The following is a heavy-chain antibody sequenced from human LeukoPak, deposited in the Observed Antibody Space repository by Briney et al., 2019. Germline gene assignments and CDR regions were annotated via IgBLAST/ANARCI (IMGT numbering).Heavy chain of an antibody. D-gene: IGHD1-1*01. J-gene: IGHJ4*02. Sequence: ASVKVSCKASGYTFTGYYMHWVRQAPGQGLEWMGWINPNSGGTNYAQKFQGRVTMTRDTSISTAYMELSRLRSDDTVVYYCASAANWNRYAGYWGQGTLVTVSS. V-gene: IGHV1-2*02. CDR2: INPNSGGT. CDR3: ASAANWNRYAGY. CDR1: GYTFTGYY.